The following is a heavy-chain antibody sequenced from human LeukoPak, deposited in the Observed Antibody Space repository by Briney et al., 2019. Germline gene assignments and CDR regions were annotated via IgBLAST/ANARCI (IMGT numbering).Heavy chain of an antibody. D-gene: IGHD6-19*01. J-gene: IGHJ4*02. CDR2: ISAYNGNT. Sequence: ASVKVSFKASGYTFTIYGISWVRQAPGQGLEWMGWISAYNGNTNYAQKLQGRVTMTTDTSTSTAYMELRSLRSDDTAVYYCARSKRRLDFDYWGQGTLVTVSS. V-gene: IGHV1-18*01. CDR3: ARSKRRLDFDY. CDR1: GYTFTIYG.